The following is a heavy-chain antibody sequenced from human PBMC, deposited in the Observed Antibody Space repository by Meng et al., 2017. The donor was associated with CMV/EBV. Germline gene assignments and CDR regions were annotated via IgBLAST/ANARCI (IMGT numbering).Heavy chain of an antibody. J-gene: IGHJ5*02. CDR1: VGSIRGYY. V-gene: IGHV4-59*01. CDR2: IYYSGST. Sequence: CPVSVGSIRGYYWSWIRQPPGKGLGWIGNIYYSGSTNYNPSLKSRVTISVDTSKNQFSLKLSSVTAADTAVYYCARTLSYYLTWFDPWGQGTLVTVSS. D-gene: IGHD2/OR15-2a*01. CDR3: ARTLSYYLTWFDP.